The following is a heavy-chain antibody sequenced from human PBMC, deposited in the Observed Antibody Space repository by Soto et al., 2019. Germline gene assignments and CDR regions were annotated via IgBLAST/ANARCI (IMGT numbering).Heavy chain of an antibody. CDR1: GGSFSGYY. V-gene: IGHV4-34*01. J-gene: IGHJ6*02. CDR2: INHSGST. D-gene: IGHD6-6*01. Sequence: PWETLSLTCAVYGGSFSGYYWSWIRQPPGKGLEWIGEINHSGSTNYNPSLKSRVTISVDTSKNQFSLKLISVTAADTAVYYCASEYSSSTLYYHYGMDVWGQGTTVTVSS. CDR3: ASEYSSSTLYYHYGMDV.